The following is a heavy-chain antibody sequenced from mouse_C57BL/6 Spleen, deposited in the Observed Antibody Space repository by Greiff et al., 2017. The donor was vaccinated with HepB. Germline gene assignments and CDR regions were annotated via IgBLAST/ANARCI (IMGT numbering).Heavy chain of an antibody. J-gene: IGHJ2*01. CDR3: ARDLGGNYFDY. CDR2: ISDGGSYT. Sequence: EVKLMESGGGLVKPGGSLKLSCAASGFTFSSYAMSWVRQTPEKRLEWVATISDGGSYTYYPDNVKGRFTISRDNAKNNLYLQMSHLKSEDTAMYYCARDLGGNYFDYWGQGTTLTVSS. D-gene: IGHD1-1*01. V-gene: IGHV5-4*01. CDR1: GFTFSSYA.